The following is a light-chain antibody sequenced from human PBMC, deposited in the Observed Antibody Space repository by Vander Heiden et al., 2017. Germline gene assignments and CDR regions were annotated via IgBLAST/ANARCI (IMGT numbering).Light chain of an antibody. V-gene: IGKV1-5*03. Sequence: DIQMTQSPSTLSASVGDRVTITCRASQSISSWLAWYQQKPGKAPKLLIYKASSLESGVPSRFSGSGSGTEFTHTISSLQPDDFATYYCQQDNSYSWTFGQGTKVEIK. J-gene: IGKJ1*01. CDR3: QQDNSYSWT. CDR1: QSISSW. CDR2: KAS.